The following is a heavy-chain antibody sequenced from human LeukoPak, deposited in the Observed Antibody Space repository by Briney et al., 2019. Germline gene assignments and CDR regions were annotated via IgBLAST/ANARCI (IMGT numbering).Heavy chain of an antibody. Sequence: GRSLRLSCAASGFTFSSYAMHWVRQAPGKGLEWVAVISYDGSNKYCADSVKGRFTISRDNSKNTLYLQMNSLRAEDTAVYYCAQNDREIAAAGIPYFGYWGQGTLVTVSS. CDR3: AQNDREIAAAGIPYFGY. J-gene: IGHJ4*02. CDR2: ISYDGSNK. V-gene: IGHV3-30-3*01. D-gene: IGHD6-13*01. CDR1: GFTFSSYA.